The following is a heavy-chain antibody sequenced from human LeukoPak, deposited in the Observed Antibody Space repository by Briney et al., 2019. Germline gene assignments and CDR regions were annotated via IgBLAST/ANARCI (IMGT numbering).Heavy chain of an antibody. CDR3: APIGVGY. V-gene: IGHV3-74*01. CDR1: GITFSSNW. Sequence: GGSLRLSCVASGITFSSNWHWVRQAPGKGLVWVSRIKSDGSSTSYADSVKGRFTISRDSAKNTLYLQMNRLRVEDTAVYYCAPIGVGYWGQGTLVTVSS. J-gene: IGHJ4*02. D-gene: IGHD2-8*01. CDR2: IKSDGSST.